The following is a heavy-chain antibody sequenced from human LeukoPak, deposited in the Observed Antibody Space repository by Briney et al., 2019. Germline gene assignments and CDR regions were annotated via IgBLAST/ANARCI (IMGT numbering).Heavy chain of an antibody. CDR2: INHSGST. Sequence: PSETLSLTCAVYGESFSGYYWSWIRQPPGKGLEWIGEINHSGSTNYNPSLKSRVTISVDTSKNQFSLKLSSVTAADTAVYYCARGNVDYDYVWGSYRKHYYFDYWGQGTLVTVSS. J-gene: IGHJ4*02. V-gene: IGHV4-34*01. CDR3: ARGNVDYDYVWGSYRKHYYFDY. D-gene: IGHD3-16*02. CDR1: GESFSGYY.